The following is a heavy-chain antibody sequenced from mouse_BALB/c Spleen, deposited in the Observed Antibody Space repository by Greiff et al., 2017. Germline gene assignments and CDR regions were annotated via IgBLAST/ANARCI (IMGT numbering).Heavy chain of an antibody. CDR1: GFNIKDYY. CDR2: INPYNDGT. D-gene: IGHD2-1*01. Sequence: EVQLQQSGAELVRSGASVKLSCTASGFNIKDYYMHWVKQRPGQGLEWIGYINPYNDGTKYNEKFKGKATLTSDKSSSTAYMELSSLTSEDSAVYYCARGGNRDYWGQGTTLTVSS. CDR3: ARGGNRDY. J-gene: IGHJ2*01. V-gene: IGHV1-14*01.